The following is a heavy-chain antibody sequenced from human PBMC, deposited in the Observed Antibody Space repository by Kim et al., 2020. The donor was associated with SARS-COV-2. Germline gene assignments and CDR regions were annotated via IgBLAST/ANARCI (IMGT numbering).Heavy chain of an antibody. V-gene: IGHV1-18*01. CDR3: ARDHRIAVAVASMDV. CDR2: ISAYNGNT. CDR1: GYTFTSYG. D-gene: IGHD6-19*01. Sequence: ASVKVSCKASGYTFTSYGISWVRQAPGRGLEWMGWISAYNGNTNYAQKLQGRVTMTTDTSTSTAYMELRSLRSDDTAVYYCARDHRIAVAVASMDVWGQGTTVTVSS. J-gene: IGHJ6*02.